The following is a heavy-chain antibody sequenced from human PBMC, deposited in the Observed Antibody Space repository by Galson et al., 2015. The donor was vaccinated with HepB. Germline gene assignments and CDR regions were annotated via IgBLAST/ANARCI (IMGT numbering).Heavy chain of an antibody. Sequence: SLRLSCAASGFTFSNYGMSWVRQAPGKGLEWVANIKEDGSEKYYVDSVKGRFTISRDNAKNSVYLEMNSLRVDDTAVYYCATTEGEERDSGWYDRFASWGQGTLVTVSS. CDR3: ATTEGEERDSGWYDRFAS. D-gene: IGHD6-19*01. V-gene: IGHV3-7*03. J-gene: IGHJ5*01. CDR2: IKEDGSEK. CDR1: GFTFSNYG.